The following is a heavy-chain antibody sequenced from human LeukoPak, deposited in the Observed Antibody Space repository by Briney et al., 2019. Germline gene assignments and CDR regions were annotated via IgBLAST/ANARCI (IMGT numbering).Heavy chain of an antibody. J-gene: IGHJ4*02. Sequence: SETLSLTCTVSGGSISSSSYYWGWIRQPPGRGLEWIGSIYYTGSAYYIPSLKSRVTISVDTPKNQFSLKLSSVTAADTAVYYCARDPGGMSGYSYGYRLDYWGQGILVTVSS. CDR1: GGSISSSSYY. V-gene: IGHV4-39*07. CDR3: ARDPGGMSGYSYGYRLDY. CDR2: IYYTGSA. D-gene: IGHD5-18*01.